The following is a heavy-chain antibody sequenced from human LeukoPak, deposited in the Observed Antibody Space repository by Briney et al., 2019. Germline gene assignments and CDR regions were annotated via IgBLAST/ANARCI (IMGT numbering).Heavy chain of an antibody. CDR3: NSEFGRYYGSGSYSQFDP. CDR2: SNPNSGGS. D-gene: IGHD3-10*01. J-gene: IGHJ5*02. Sequence: ASVKVSFKASGYNFNAYYIHWVRPAPGQGLECMGWSNPNSGGSKFAEMFQARVTMTTDTSLNTAYMELTRLKSDDTAVYYCNSEFGRYYGSGSYSQFDPWGQGTLVTVSS. CDR1: GYNFNAYY. V-gene: IGHV1-2*02.